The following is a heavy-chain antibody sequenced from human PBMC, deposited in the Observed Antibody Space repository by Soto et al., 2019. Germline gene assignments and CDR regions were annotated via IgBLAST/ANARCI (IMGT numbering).Heavy chain of an antibody. CDR3: ARGGTYCGGDCYTLFDI. J-gene: IGHJ3*02. V-gene: IGHV4-59*01. CDR1: GGSISSYY. CDR2: IYYSGST. Sequence: SETLSLTCTVSGGSISSYYWSWIRQPPGKGLEWIGYIYYSGSTNYNPSLKSRVTISVDTSKNQFSLKLSSVTAADTAVYFFARGGTYCGGDCYTLFDIWGQGTMVTVSS. D-gene: IGHD2-21*01.